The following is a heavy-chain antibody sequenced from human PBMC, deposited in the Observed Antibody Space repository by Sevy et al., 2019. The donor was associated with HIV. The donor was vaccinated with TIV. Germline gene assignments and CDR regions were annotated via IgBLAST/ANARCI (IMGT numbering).Heavy chain of an antibody. J-gene: IGHJ3*02. D-gene: IGHD3-22*01. V-gene: IGHV4-39*01. CDR2: IYYSGST. CDR1: GGSISSSSYY. CDR3: ARHPDYYDSSGYYYGKGDAFDI. Sequence: SETLSLTCTVSGGSISSSSYYWGWIRQPPGKGLEWIGSIYYSGSTYYNPSLKSRVTISVDTSKNQFSLKLSSVTAADTAVYYCARHPDYYDSSGYYYGKGDAFDIWGQGTMVTVSS.